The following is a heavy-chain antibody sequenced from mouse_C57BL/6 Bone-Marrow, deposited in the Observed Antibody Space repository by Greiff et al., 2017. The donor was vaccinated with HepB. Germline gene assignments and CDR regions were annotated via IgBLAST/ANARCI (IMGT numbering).Heavy chain of an antibody. CDR3: ARRVFITTVVAPFDY. J-gene: IGHJ2*01. V-gene: IGHV1-54*01. Sequence: QVQLQQSGAELVRPGPSVKVSCKASGYAFTNYLIEWVKQRPGQGLEWIGVINPGSGGTNYNEKFKGKATLTADKSSSTAYMQLSSLTSEDSAVYFCARRVFITTVVAPFDYWGQGTTLTVSS. D-gene: IGHD1-1*01. CDR1: GYAFTNYL. CDR2: INPGSGGT.